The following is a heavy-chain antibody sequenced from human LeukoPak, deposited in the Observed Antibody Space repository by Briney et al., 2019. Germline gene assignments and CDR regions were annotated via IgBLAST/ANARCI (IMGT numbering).Heavy chain of an antibody. J-gene: IGHJ4*02. V-gene: IGHV4-38-2*02. D-gene: IGHD3-10*01. Sequence: SETLSLTCTISGYSIRSHYYWGWIRQPPGKGLEWIGSIYHSGSTYYNPSLKSRVTISVDTSKNQFSLKLSTVTAADTAVYYCARETYYYGSGELWGPGTLVTVSS. CDR2: IYHSGST. CDR3: ARETYYYGSGEL. CDR1: GYSIRSHYY.